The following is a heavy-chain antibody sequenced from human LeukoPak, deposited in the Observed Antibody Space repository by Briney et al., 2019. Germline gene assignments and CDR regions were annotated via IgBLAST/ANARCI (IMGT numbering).Heavy chain of an antibody. CDR2: IRFHGSDK. J-gene: IGHJ4*02. V-gene: IGHV3-30*02. CDR3: SKEVGDYDRFDF. CDR1: GLSFSRYG. Sequence: GGSLRLSWVASGLSFSRYGMRWVRQASGRGLEWVAFIRFHGSDKYYVDSVKGRFTISRDNPKNTLYLQMNSLRTEDTAVYYCSKEVGDYDRFDFWGQGTLVTVSS. D-gene: IGHD4-17*01.